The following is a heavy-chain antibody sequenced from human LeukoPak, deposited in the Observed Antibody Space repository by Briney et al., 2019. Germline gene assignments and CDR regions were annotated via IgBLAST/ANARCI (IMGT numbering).Heavy chain of an antibody. Sequence: SETLSLTCTVSGGSISSYYWSWIRQPPGKGLEWIGYIYYSGSTNYNPSLKSRVTISVGTSKNQFSLKLSSVTAADTAVYYCARSVIGVIDPWGQGTLVTVSS. D-gene: IGHD3-22*01. V-gene: IGHV4-59*08. CDR2: IYYSGST. CDR1: GGSISSYY. CDR3: ARSVIGVIDP. J-gene: IGHJ5*02.